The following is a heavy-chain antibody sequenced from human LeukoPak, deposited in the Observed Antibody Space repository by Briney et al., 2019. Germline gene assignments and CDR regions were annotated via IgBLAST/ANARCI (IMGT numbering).Heavy chain of an antibody. V-gene: IGHV4-34*01. CDR3: AWGMATIKARY. D-gene: IGHD5-24*01. CDR2: INHSGST. Sequence: SETLSLTCAVYGGSFSGYYWSWIRQPPGKGLEWIGEINHSGSTNYNPSLKSRVTISVDTSKNQFSLKLSSVTAADTAVYYCAWGMATIKARYWGQGTLVTVSS. J-gene: IGHJ4*02. CDR1: GGSFSGYY.